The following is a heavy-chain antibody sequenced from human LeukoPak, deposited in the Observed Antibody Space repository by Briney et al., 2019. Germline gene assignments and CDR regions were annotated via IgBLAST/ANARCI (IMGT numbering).Heavy chain of an antibody. CDR2: INSDGSTT. J-gene: IGHJ4*02. Sequence: GGSLRLSCAASGFTFSSYWMHWVRQAPGKGLVWVSRINSDGSTTNYADSVKGRFTISRDNAKNTLYLQMNSLRADDTAVYYCARSRWLDAFDYWGQGTLVTVSS. CDR1: GFTFSSYW. CDR3: ARSRWLDAFDY. D-gene: IGHD6-19*01. V-gene: IGHV3-74*01.